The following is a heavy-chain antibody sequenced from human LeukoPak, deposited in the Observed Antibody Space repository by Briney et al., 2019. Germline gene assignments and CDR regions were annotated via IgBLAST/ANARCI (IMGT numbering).Heavy chain of an antibody. J-gene: IGHJ4*02. Sequence: GGSLRLSCAASGFTFSSYSMNWVRQAPGKGLEWVANIKQDGSETYYVDSVKGRFTISRDNAKNSLYLQMNSLRAEDTAVYYCARDGEPAGFDYWGQGTLVTVSS. CDR2: IKQDGSET. D-gene: IGHD2-2*01. CDR3: ARDGEPAGFDY. CDR1: GFTFSSYS. V-gene: IGHV3-7*01.